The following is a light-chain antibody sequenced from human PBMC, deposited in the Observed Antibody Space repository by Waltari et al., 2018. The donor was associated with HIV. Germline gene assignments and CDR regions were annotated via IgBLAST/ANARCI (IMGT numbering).Light chain of an antibody. CDR2: GKN. Sequence: YELTQDPAVSVALQKTVRITCQGDRLRNYYSTCYQQKPGQAPVLVIYGKNNRPSGIPDRFSGSSSGNTASLTITATQADDEADYYCNSWDTNPEGVVFGGGTKLTVL. CDR3: NSWDTNPEGVV. J-gene: IGLJ3*02. V-gene: IGLV3-19*01. CDR1: RLRNYY.